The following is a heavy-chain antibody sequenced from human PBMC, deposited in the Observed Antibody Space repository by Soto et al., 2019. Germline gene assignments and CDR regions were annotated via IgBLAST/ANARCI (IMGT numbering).Heavy chain of an antibody. CDR1: GYTFTFRY. CDR2: ITPFKSDT. V-gene: IGHV1-45*02. J-gene: IGHJ3*02. Sequence: GASVKVSCKASGYTFTFRYLHWVRQAPGQALEWMGWITPFKSDTNYAQKFQDRVTITRDRSVSTAYMELSNLRSDDTAMYYCARSPFAGSDAFDIWSQGTMVTVSS. D-gene: IGHD1-1*01. CDR3: ARSPFAGSDAFDI.